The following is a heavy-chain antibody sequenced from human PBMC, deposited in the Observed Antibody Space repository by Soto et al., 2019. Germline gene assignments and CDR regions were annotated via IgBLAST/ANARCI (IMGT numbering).Heavy chain of an antibody. Sequence: SVKVSCKASGGTFSSYAISWVRQAPGQGLEWMGGIIPIFGTANYAQKFQGRVTITADESTSTAYMELSSLRSEDTAVYYCASSSSWSNYYYYYGMDVWGQGTTVTVSS. D-gene: IGHD6-13*01. CDR1: GGTFSSYA. V-gene: IGHV1-69*13. CDR2: IIPIFGTA. CDR3: ASSSSWSNYYYYYGMDV. J-gene: IGHJ6*02.